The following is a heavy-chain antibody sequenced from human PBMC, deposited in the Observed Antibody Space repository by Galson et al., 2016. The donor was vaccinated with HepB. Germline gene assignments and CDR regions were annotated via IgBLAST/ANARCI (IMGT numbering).Heavy chain of an antibody. J-gene: IGHJ4*02. CDR1: NYIFSTYG. CDR2: SSAHNAYT. V-gene: IGHV1-18*01. CDR3: ARVKSSGSAFHFDY. D-gene: IGHD1-26*01. Sequence: SVKVSCKASNYIFSTYGITWVRQAPGQGLEWMGWSSAHNAYTNYAQNIRGRLTMATETSTSTAYMDLRSLTSDDTAVYYCARVKSSGSAFHFDYWGQGTLVTVSS.